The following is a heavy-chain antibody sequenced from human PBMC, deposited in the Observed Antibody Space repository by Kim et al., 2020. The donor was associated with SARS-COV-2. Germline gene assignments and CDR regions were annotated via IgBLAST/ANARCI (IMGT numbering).Heavy chain of an antibody. V-gene: IGHV1-18*01. Sequence: QKLQGRVTMTTDTSTSTAYMELRSLRSDDTAVYYCARVTQSYYYYYGMDVWGQGTTVTVSS. CDR3: ARVTQSYYYYYGMDV. J-gene: IGHJ6*02.